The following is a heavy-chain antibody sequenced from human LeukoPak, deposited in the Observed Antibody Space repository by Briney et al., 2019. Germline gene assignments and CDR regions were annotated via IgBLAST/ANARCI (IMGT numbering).Heavy chain of an antibody. J-gene: IGHJ4*02. CDR1: GGSISSSSYY. D-gene: IGHD4-17*01. V-gene: IGHV4-39*01. CDR2: IYYSGST. CDR3: VRHGGYGDYSFDD. Sequence: PSETLSLTSTVSGGSISSSSYYWGWIRQPPGEGLEWIGNIYYSGSTYYNPSPKSRVTISVDKSKNQRPWKLSCVAGADTAVYYCVRHGGYGDYSFDDWGQGTLVTVPS.